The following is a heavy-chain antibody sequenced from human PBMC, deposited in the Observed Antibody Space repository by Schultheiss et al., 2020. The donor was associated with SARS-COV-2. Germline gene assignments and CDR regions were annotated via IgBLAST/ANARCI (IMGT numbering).Heavy chain of an antibody. Sequence: GGSLRLSCAASGFTFSSYSMNWVRQAPGKGLEWVSYISSSSSTIYYADSVKGRFTISRDNAKNSLYLQMNSLKSEDTAVYYCARVRLSGSRYYDYWGQGTLVTVSS. D-gene: IGHD3-10*01. CDR1: GFTFSSYS. J-gene: IGHJ4*02. CDR2: ISSSSSTI. CDR3: ARVRLSGSRYYDY. V-gene: IGHV3-48*01.